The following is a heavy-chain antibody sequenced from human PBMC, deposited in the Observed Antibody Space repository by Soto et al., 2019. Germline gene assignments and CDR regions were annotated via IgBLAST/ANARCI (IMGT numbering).Heavy chain of an antibody. V-gene: IGHV3-74*01. CDR3: ARGGSTSPNGMDV. Sequence: PGGSLRLSCAASGFTFSSYWMHWVRQAPGKGLVWVSRINSDGSSTNYADSVKGRFTISRDNAKNTLYLQMNSLGTDDTAVYYCARGGSTSPNGMDVWGQGTTVTVSS. J-gene: IGHJ6*02. CDR1: GFTFSSYW. D-gene: IGHD2-2*01. CDR2: INSDGSST.